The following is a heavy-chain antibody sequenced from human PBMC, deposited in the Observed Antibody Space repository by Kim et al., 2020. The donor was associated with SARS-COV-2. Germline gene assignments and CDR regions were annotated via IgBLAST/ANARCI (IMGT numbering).Heavy chain of an antibody. D-gene: IGHD5-18*01. V-gene: IGHV3-23*01. J-gene: IGHJ4*02. CDR3: AKDQGAYGYSGFDC. CDR1: GFTFNIYA. CDR2: FTFSGGAT. Sequence: GGSLRLSCAASGFTFNIYAMNWVRQAPGKGPEWVSAFTFSGGATYYADSVKGRFTISRDNSKNTLYLQMNSLRAEDTAIYYCAKDQGAYGYSGFDCWGPGTLVTVSS.